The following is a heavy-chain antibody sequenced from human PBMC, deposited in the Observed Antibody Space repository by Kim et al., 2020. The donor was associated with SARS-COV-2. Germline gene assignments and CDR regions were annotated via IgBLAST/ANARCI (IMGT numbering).Heavy chain of an antibody. CDR3: ARDALTGYTGYALGY. CDR1: GFTFSTYG. CDR2: ISSTSSYL. D-gene: IGHD5-12*01. Sequence: GGSLRLSCAASGFTFSTYGMNWVRQAPGKGLEWVSSISSTSSYLYYADSLKGRFTISRDNAKNSLYLQMNGLRAEDTAVYYCARDALTGYTGYALGYWGQGTPVTVSS. J-gene: IGHJ4*02. V-gene: IGHV3-21*06.